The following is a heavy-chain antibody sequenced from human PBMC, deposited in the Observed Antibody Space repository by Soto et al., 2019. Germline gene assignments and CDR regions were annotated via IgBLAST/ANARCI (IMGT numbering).Heavy chain of an antibody. J-gene: IGHJ5*01. Sequence: QLQLQESGPGLVKPSETLSLTCTVSGGSISSSSYYWGWIRQPPGKGLEWIGSIYYSGSTYYNPTLMSRVTISVDTSKNQFSLKPSAVTAADTAVYYCASLSRESQYADSWGQGTLVTVFS. CDR2: IYYSGST. V-gene: IGHV4-39*01. CDR3: ASLSRESQYADS. CDR1: GGSISSSSYY.